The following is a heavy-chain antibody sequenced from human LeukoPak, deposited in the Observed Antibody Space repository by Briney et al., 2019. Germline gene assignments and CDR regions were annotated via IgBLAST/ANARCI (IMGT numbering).Heavy chain of an antibody. Sequence: GGSLRPSCAASGFTFSSYGMHWVRQAPGKGLEWVAVIWYDGSNKNYADSAKGRFTISRDDSKNTLYLQMNSLRAEDTAVYYCARVADYSNSAHADYWGQGTLVTVSS. CDR3: ARVADYSNSAHADY. J-gene: IGHJ4*02. CDR2: IWYDGSNK. D-gene: IGHD4-11*01. V-gene: IGHV3-33*01. CDR1: GFTFSSYG.